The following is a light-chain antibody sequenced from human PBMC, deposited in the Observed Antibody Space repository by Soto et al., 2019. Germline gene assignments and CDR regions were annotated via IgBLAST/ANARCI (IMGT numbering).Light chain of an antibody. Sequence: EIVLTQSPGTLSLSPGERATLSCRASQSVSSSHLAWYQQKPGQAPRLLIYGASSTATGIPDRFSGSGSGTDFTLTISRLEPDDFAVYYCQQYGSSPFTFGRGTKVDIK. CDR1: QSVSSSH. V-gene: IGKV3-20*01. CDR3: QQYGSSPFT. J-gene: IGKJ3*01. CDR2: GAS.